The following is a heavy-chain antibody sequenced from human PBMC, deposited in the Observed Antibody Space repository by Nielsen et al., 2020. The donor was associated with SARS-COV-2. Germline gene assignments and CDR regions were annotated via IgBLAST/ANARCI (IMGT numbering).Heavy chain of an antibody. J-gene: IGHJ3*01. V-gene: IGHV1-18*01. CDR3: VRSLVRRPTGGHP. Sequence: ASVKVSCKASGYLFSSYGISWVRQAPGQGLEWMGWISGDHGKTQYAQNFKGRVSLTTDTTDTSTTTTYLEMESLRFDDTAVYYCVRSLVRRPTGGHPWGQGTMVTVSS. CDR1: GYLFSSYG. D-gene: IGHD6-6*01. CDR2: ISGDHGKT.